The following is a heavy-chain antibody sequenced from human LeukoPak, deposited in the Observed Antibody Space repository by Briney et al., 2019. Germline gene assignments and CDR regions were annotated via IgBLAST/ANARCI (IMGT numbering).Heavy chain of an antibody. CDR3: ARAPFGSGPYLAFDF. CDR2: IYDSGIN. D-gene: IGHD2-15*01. Sequence: SETLSLTCIVSGGSISSYYWSWIRQPPGKGLEWIGYIYDSGINSYNPSLKSRVSISVDTSKNQFSLNLSPVTAADTAVYYCARAPFGSGPYLAFDFWGQGTLVAVFS. CDR1: GGSISSYY. J-gene: IGHJ4*02. V-gene: IGHV4-59*01.